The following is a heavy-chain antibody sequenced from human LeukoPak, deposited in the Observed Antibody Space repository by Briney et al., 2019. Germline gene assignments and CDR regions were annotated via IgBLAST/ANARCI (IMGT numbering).Heavy chain of an antibody. D-gene: IGHD6-13*01. CDR1: GYTFTSYG. V-gene: IGHV1-18*04. CDR3: ATAREQQLGNYYYYGMDV. Sequence: ASVKVSCKAFGYTFTSYGISWVRQAPGQGLEWMGWISAYNGNTNYAQKLQGRVTMTTDTSTSTAYMELRSLRSDDTAVYYCATAREQQLGNYYYYGMDVWGKGTTVTVSS. J-gene: IGHJ6*04. CDR2: ISAYNGNT.